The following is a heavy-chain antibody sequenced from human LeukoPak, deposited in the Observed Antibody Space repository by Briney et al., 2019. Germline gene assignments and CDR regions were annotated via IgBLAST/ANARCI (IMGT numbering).Heavy chain of an antibody. J-gene: IGHJ4*02. D-gene: IGHD1-20*01. CDR1: GGSISSSSYY. Sequence: SETLSLTCTVSGGSISSSSYYWGWIRQPPGKGLEWIGSIYYSGSTYYNPSLKSRVTISVDTSKNQFSLKLSSVTAADTAVYYCARDLWYNWNDVGDYWSQGTLVTVSS. CDR2: IYYSGST. V-gene: IGHV4-39*07. CDR3: ARDLWYNWNDVGDY.